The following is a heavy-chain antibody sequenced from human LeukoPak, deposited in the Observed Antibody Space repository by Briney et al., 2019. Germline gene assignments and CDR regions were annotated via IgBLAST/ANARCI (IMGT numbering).Heavy chain of an antibody. D-gene: IGHD3-22*01. V-gene: IGHV3-66*01. CDR1: GFPVSSNY. CDR3: ARNLYYYDSSGYYYY. Sequence: GSLRLSCAASGFPVSSNYMSWVRQAPGKGLEWVSAIYTGGSTYYAGSVKGRFTISRDNSENTLYLQMNSLRAEDTAVYYCARNLYYYDSSGYYYYWGQGTLVTVSS. J-gene: IGHJ4*02. CDR2: IYTGGST.